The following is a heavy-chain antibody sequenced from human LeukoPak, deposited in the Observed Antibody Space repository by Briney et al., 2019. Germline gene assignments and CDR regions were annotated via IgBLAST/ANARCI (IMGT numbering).Heavy chain of an antibody. CDR3: ATDGPLSEPGYRGSSGFDY. J-gene: IGHJ4*02. CDR2: FDPEDGET. V-gene: IGHV1-24*01. CDR1: GYTLTELS. Sequence: ASVKVSCKVSGYTLTELSMHWVRQAPGKGLEWMGGFDPEDGETIYAQKFKGRVTMTEDTSTDTAYMELSSLRSEDTAVYYCATDGPLSEPGYRGSSGFDYWGQGTLVTVSS. D-gene: IGHD5-12*01.